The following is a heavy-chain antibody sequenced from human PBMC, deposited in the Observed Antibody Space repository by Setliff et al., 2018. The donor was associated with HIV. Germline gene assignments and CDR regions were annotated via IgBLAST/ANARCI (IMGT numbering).Heavy chain of an antibody. J-gene: IGHJ4*02. CDR2: IYYSGST. V-gene: IGHV4-59*01. CDR1: GGSINNYY. Sequence: PSETLSLTCTVSGGSINNYYWSWIRQPPGKGLEWRGYIYYSGSTNYNPSLKSRVTISLDTSKNQFSLRLTSVTAADTAVYYCARYLFCGGDCYSGFDYWGQGTLVTVSS. D-gene: IGHD2-21*02. CDR3: ARYLFCGGDCYSGFDY.